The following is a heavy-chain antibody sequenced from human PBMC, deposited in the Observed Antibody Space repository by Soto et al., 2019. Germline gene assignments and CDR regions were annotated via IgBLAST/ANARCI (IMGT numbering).Heavy chain of an antibody. V-gene: IGHV3-30*03. CDR2: ISYDGSNK. Sequence: QVQLVESGGGVVQPGRSLRLSCAASGFTFSSYGMHWVRQAPGKGLEWVAVISYDGSNKYYADSVKGRFTISRDNSKNTLYLQMNSLRAEDTDVYYCASPRAIVVVGDYYGMDVWGQGTTVTVSS. J-gene: IGHJ6*02. CDR3: ASPRAIVVVGDYYGMDV. D-gene: IGHD3-22*01. CDR1: GFTFSSYG.